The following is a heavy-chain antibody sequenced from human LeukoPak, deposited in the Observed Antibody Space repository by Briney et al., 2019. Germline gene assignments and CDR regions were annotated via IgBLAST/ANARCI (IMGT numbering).Heavy chain of an antibody. CDR1: GLTFSNYW. D-gene: IGHD4-11*01. Sequence: GGSLRPSFATSGLTFSNYWMSWVRQAPGKGLEWVANIKQDGSEKYYVDSVKGRFTISRDNAKKSLFLQMNSLRVEDTAVYYCARSADSFVYCGQGTLVTVSS. CDR2: IKQDGSEK. V-gene: IGHV3-7*01. J-gene: IGHJ4*02. CDR3: ARSADSFVY.